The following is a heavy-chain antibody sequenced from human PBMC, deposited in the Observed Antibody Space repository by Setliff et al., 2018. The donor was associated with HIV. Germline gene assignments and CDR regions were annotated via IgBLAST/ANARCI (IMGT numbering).Heavy chain of an antibody. J-gene: IGHJ4*02. V-gene: IGHV4-61*09. CDR2: IYTSGSP. CDR1: GGSVNSGNYH. Sequence: SETLSLTCSVSGGSVNSGNYHWAWIRQSAGKGLEWIGNIYTSGSPHYKSSLTSRLTISLYTYRNQFSLQLTSVTAADSATYYCARWVYNSAWSLDYWGQGTLVTVSS. D-gene: IGHD6-19*01. CDR3: ARWVYNSAWSLDY.